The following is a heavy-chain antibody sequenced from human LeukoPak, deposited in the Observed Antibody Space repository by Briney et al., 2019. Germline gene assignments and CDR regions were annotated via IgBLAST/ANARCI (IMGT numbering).Heavy chain of an antibody. J-gene: IGHJ4*02. CDR3: AKDYQWLIANHFDY. V-gene: IGHV3-23*01. Sequence: SGGSLRLSCAASGFTFSDYEMNWVRQAPGKGLEWVSTISGSGGTTYYADSVKGRFTISRDYSKNTLYLQMNSLRADDTAVYYGAKDYQWLIANHFDYWGQGTLVTVSS. CDR1: GFTFSDYE. CDR2: ISGSGGTT. D-gene: IGHD6-19*01.